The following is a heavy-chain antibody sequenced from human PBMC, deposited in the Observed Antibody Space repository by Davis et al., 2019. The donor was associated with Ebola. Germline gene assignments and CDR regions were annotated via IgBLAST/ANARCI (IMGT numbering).Heavy chain of an antibody. CDR1: GGSISSYY. Sequence: SETLSLTCTVSGGSISSYYWSWIRQPPGKGLEWIGYIYYSGSTNYNPSLKSRVTISVDTSKNQFSLKLSSVTAADTAVYYCARHAYCISTSCYLGRLDRFDYWGQGTLVTVSS. V-gene: IGHV4-59*08. CDR2: IYYSGST. CDR3: ARHAYCISTSCYLGRLDRFDY. J-gene: IGHJ4*02. D-gene: IGHD2-2*01.